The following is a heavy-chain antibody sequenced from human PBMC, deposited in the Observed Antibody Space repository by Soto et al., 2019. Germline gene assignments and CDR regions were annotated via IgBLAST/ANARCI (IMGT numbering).Heavy chain of an antibody. CDR1: GFTFSSYG. D-gene: IGHD2-2*01. CDR3: ARARGIVVVPAAHIYSYGMDV. V-gene: IGHV3-33*01. Sequence: PGGSLRLSCAASGFTFSSYGMHWVRQAPGKGLEWVAVIWYDGSNKYYADSVKGRFTISRDNSKNTLYLQMNSLRAEDTAVYYCARARGIVVVPAAHIYSYGMDVWGQGIMVTVSS. J-gene: IGHJ6*02. CDR2: IWYDGSNK.